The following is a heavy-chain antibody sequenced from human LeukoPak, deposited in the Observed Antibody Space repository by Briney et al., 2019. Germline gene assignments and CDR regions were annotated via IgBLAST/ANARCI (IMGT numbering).Heavy chain of an antibody. J-gene: IGHJ6*02. CDR2: ISSSSSTI. CDR3: ARDAQVTRFYYFGIDV. V-gene: IGHV3-48*01. Sequence: GGSLRLSCAASGFTFSSYSMNWVRQAPGKGLEWVSYISSSSSTIYYADSVKGRFTISRDNAKNSLYLQMNSLRAEDTAVYYCARDAQVTRFYYFGIDVWGQGTTVTVSS. CDR1: GFTFSSYS. D-gene: IGHD4-11*01.